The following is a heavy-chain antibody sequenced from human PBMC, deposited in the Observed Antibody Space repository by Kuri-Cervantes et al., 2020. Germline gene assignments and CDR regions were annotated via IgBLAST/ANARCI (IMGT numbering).Heavy chain of an antibody. CDR3: AREGVATGWGMDV. CDR2: ISYDGSIK. D-gene: IGHD5-12*01. Sequence: LKISLAASGFTFSSYAMHWFRQAPGKGLEGLAVISYDGSIKYYADPAKCRFTISRENSKNTLYLQMNSLRAEDTAVHYCAREGVATGWGMDVWGQGTTVTVSS. CDR1: GFTFSSYA. J-gene: IGHJ6*02. V-gene: IGHV3-30-3*01.